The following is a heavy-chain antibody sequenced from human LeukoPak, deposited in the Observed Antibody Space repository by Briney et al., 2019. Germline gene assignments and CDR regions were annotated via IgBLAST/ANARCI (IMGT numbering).Heavy chain of an antibody. V-gene: IGHV3-9*01. D-gene: IGHD1-7*01. CDR3: AKLCDWNSIDY. CDR1: GFQFADYA. J-gene: IGHJ4*02. CDR2: ISWNSATI. Sequence: PGGSLRLSCVASGFQFADYAMHWVRQTPGKGLEWVSGISWNSATIDYADSLRGRFTISRDNAKNSLYLQMSNLRTEDTALYYCAKLCDWNSIDYWGQGTLVTVSS.